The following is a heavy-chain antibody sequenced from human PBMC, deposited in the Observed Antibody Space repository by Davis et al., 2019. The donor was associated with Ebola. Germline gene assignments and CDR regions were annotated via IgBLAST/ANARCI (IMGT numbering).Heavy chain of an antibody. V-gene: IGHV3-21*01. CDR1: GFTFSDYY. CDR2: ISSDSDYI. J-gene: IGHJ4*02. Sequence: GGSLRLSCAASGFTFSDYYMSWVRQAPGKGLEWVSSISSDSDYIYYADSVKGRFTISRDNGKDSLYLQMNSLRDEDTAVYYCARANPTVLLWFGELFDWGQGTQVTVSS. CDR3: ARANPTVLLWFGELFD. D-gene: IGHD3-10*01.